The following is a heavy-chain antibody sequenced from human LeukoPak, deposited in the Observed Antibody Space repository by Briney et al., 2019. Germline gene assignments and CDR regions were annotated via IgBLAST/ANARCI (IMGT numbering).Heavy chain of an antibody. CDR2: IYYTGST. Sequence: SETLSLTCTVSGGSISSYYWSWVRQPPGKGLEWIGYIYYTGSTNYNPSLKSRVTISVDTSKKQFSLKLRSVTAADTAVYYCARENYLDRSGYYPNWLDPWGQGTLVTVSS. D-gene: IGHD3-22*01. J-gene: IGHJ5*02. CDR1: GGSISSYY. V-gene: IGHV4-59*01. CDR3: ARENYLDRSGYYPNWLDP.